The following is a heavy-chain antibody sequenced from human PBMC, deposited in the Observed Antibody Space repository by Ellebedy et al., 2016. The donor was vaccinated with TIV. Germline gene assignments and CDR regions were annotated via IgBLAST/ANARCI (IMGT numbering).Heavy chain of an antibody. V-gene: IGHV1-46*01. CDR3: AREWGGDSGYDYPYYYGMDV. D-gene: IGHD5-12*01. Sequence: AASVKVSCKASGYTFTSYYMHWVRQAPGQGLEWMGIINPSGGSTSYAQKFQGRVTMTRDTSTSTVYMELSSLRSEDTAVYYCAREWGGDSGYDYPYYYGMDVWGQGTTVTVSS. CDR2: INPSGGST. CDR1: GYTFTSYY. J-gene: IGHJ6*02.